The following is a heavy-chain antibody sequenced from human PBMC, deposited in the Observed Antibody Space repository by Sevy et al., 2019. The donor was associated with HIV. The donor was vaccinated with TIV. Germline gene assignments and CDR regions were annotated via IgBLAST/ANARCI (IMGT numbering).Heavy chain of an antibody. J-gene: IGHJ3*02. CDR3: ARERGISFRVGANAGAFDI. CDR2: IKQDGSEI. D-gene: IGHD1-26*01. V-gene: IGHV3-7*01. Sequence: GGSLRLSCAASGFTFSSNWMSWVRQAPGKGLEWVANIKQDGSEIYYVDSVKGRFTISRDNAKNSLYLQMSSLRAEDTAVYYCARERGISFRVGANAGAFDIWGQGTMVTVS. CDR1: GFTFSSNW.